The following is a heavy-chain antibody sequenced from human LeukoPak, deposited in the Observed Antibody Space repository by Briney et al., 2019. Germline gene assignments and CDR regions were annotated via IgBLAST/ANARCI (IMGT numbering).Heavy chain of an antibody. Sequence: PGRSLRLSCAASGFTFSSYGMHWVRQAPGKGLEWVAVISYDGSNKYYADSVKGRFTISRDNAKNSLYLQMNSLRAEDTAVYYCARGDGDYYYMDVWGKGTTVTVSS. CDR3: ARGDGDYYYMDV. J-gene: IGHJ6*03. D-gene: IGHD5-24*01. V-gene: IGHV3-30*03. CDR1: GFTFSSYG. CDR2: ISYDGSNK.